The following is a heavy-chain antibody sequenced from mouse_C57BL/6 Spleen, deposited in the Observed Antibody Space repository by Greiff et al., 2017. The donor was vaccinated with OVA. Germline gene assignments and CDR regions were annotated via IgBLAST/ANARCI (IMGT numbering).Heavy chain of an antibody. D-gene: IGHD1-1*01. J-gene: IGHJ4*01. CDR3: ARGITTVVAENAMDY. CDR1: GYTFTSYW. Sequence: LQQSGAELVMPGASVKLSCKASGYTFTSYWMHWVKQRPGQGLEWIGEIDPSDSYTNYNQKFKGKSTLTVDKSSSTAYMQLSSLTSEDSAVYYCARGITTVVAENAMDYWGQGTSVTVSS. V-gene: IGHV1-69*01. CDR2: IDPSDSYT.